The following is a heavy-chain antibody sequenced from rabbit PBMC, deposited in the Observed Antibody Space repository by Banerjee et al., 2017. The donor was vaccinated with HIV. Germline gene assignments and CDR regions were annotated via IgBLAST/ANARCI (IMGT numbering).Heavy chain of an antibody. J-gene: IGHJ4*01. D-gene: IGHD2-1*01. CDR2: IWTGTGDT. CDR3: ARVDGGYRTFGYFFNL. Sequence: QEQLEASGGGLVKPEGSLTLTCTTSGFDLSSYYYMCWVRPAPGKGLEWNACIWTGTGDTYYASWAKGRFTISKTSSTTVDLKMTSLTAGDTATYFCARVDGGYRTFGYFFNLWGPGTLVTVS. CDR1: GFDLSSYYY. V-gene: IGHV1S45*01.